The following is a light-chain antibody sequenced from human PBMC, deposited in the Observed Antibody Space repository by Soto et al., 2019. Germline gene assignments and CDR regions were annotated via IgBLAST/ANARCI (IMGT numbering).Light chain of an antibody. Sequence: DIQMSQSPSTLSPSVGDRVTISCRASQSISNWLAWYQQKPGEAPELLIYRASNLQSGVPSRFSGSGSGTELTITISSLQTDDGETYYCQQYHRYPYSFGPGTKVDIK. V-gene: IGKV1-5*03. CDR1: QSISNW. J-gene: IGKJ2*01. CDR3: QQYHRYPYS. CDR2: RAS.